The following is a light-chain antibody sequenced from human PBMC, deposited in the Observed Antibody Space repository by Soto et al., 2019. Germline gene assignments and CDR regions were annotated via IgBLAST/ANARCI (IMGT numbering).Light chain of an antibody. CDR2: EAA. J-gene: IGLJ2*01. V-gene: IGLV2-14*01. Sequence: QSVLTQPASVSGSPGQSITIYCTGTSDDIGANNYVSWYQHHPGKAPKILIYEAANRPSGISHRFSGSKSGNTASLTISGLQAEDEADYFCTSYTSASTLVFGGGTKVTVL. CDR1: SDDIGANNY. CDR3: TSYTSASTLV.